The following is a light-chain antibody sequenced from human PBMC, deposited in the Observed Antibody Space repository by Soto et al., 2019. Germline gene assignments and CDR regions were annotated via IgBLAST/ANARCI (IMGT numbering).Light chain of an antibody. CDR2: DVS. J-gene: IGLJ1*01. CDR3: SSYTSSSTQV. Sequence: ALTQPASVSGSPGQSITISCTGTSSDVGGYNYVSWYQQHPGKAPKLMIYDVSNRPPGVSNRFSGSESGNTASLTISGLQAEDEADYYCSSYTSSSTQVFGTGTKVTVL. V-gene: IGLV2-14*01. CDR1: SSDVGGYNY.